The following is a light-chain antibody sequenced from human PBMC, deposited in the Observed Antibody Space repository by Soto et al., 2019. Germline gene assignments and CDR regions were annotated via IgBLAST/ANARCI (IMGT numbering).Light chain of an antibody. Sequence: EIVLTQSPATLSLSPGERATLSCTSTETISTNLAWFQRKPGQPPRLLIYGSSTRATGVPDRFSGSGSGTEFTLIISSLQSEDVALYYCQQYSNWPPAITFGQGTRLEIK. CDR2: GSS. CDR3: QQYSNWPPAIT. CDR1: ETISTN. V-gene: IGKV3-15*01. J-gene: IGKJ5*01.